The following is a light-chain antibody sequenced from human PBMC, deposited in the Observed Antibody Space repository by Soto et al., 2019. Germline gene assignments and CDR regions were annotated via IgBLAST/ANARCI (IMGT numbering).Light chain of an antibody. V-gene: IGKV3-11*01. CDR2: DAS. J-gene: IGKJ3*01. Sequence: EVVLTQSPVTLSLSPLERSTLSCRASQSFRGLLAWYQQKPGQAPRLLIYDASTRATGIPASFIGNGSGTEFTLTASSLQPEDFAVYYCQQYNNWPFTFGPGTKVDIK. CDR1: QSFRGL. CDR3: QQYNNWPFT.